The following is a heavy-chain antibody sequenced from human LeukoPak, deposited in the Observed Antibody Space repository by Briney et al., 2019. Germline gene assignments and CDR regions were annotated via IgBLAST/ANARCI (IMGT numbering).Heavy chain of an antibody. Sequence: GGSLRLSCAASGFTFSSYAMSWVRQAPGKGLVWVSNLSGSGGSTYYADSVKGRFTISRDNSKNTLFLQMNSLRAEDTAVYYCAKSRDWNVGYYYDMDVWGQGTTVTVSS. V-gene: IGHV3-23*01. J-gene: IGHJ6*02. CDR3: AKSRDWNVGYYYDMDV. CDR2: LSGSGGST. CDR1: GFTFSSYA. D-gene: IGHD1-1*01.